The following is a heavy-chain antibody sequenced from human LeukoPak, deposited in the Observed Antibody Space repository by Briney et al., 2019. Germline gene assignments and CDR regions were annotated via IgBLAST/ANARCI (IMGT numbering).Heavy chain of an antibody. CDR2: ISFHGTDS. D-gene: IGHD6-19*01. CDR3: ARDGWSFDY. Sequence: GGSLRLSCAASGFTFISYAIHWVRQAPGKGLEWVAVISFHGTDSFYADSVKGRFTISRDNSKNTLYLQMNSLRAEDTAVYYCARDGWSFDYWGQGTLVTVSS. CDR1: GFTFISYA. V-gene: IGHV3-30*04. J-gene: IGHJ4*02.